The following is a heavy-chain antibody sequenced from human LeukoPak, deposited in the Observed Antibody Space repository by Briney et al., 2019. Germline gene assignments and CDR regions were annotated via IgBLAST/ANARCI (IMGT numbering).Heavy chain of an antibody. CDR3: ARDDYSSGWSESGKFPYYQYNGMDV. CDR1: GGSVTSDY. Sequence: SETLSLTCSVSGGSVTSDYWSWVRQSPGKGLEWIGYIYYRGGTNYNHPLKSRATISVDTSKTQISLKLRSVTAAETAVYYCARDDYSSGWSESGKFPYYQYNGMDVWGQGTTVIVSS. J-gene: IGHJ6*02. D-gene: IGHD6-19*01. CDR2: IYYRGGT. V-gene: IGHV4-59*02.